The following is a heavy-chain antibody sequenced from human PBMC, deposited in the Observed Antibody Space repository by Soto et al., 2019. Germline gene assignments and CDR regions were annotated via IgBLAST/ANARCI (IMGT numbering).Heavy chain of an antibody. CDR2: ISHDGTNK. CDR1: GFTFSTFA. J-gene: IGHJ3*02. Sequence: PGGSLRLSCAASGFTFSTFAMHWVRQAPGKGLEWVAVISHDGTNKYYADSAKGRFTISRDNSKNTLYLQMNSLRAEDTAIYYCARESYDSGGYSYDAFDIWGPGTMVTVSS. CDR3: ARESYDSGGYSYDAFDI. V-gene: IGHV3-30-3*01. D-gene: IGHD3-22*01.